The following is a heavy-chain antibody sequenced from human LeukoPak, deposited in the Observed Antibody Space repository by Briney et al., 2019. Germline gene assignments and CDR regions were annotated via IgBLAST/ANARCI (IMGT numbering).Heavy chain of an antibody. CDR2: VYYTGST. CDR1: GPSVTIGGFY. J-gene: IGHJ5*02. Sequence: SETLSLTCSVSGPSVTIGGFYWGWLRQPPGKGLEWIATVYYTGSTYYNPSLKSRVTISIDTSKNQFSLSLRSLIAADTAAYYCARHSRSGSLSRPFDPWGQGTLVTVSS. V-gene: IGHV4-39*01. D-gene: IGHD3-10*01. CDR3: ARHSRSGSLSRPFDP.